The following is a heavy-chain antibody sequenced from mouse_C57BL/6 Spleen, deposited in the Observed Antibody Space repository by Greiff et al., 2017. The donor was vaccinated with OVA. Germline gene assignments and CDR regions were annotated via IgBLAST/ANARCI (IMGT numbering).Heavy chain of an antibody. J-gene: IGHJ2*01. CDR2: IYPGDGDT. V-gene: IGHV1-80*01. CDR1: GYAFSSYW. D-gene: IGHD2-12*01. CDR3: APLGVYENLDY. Sequence: QVQLKESGAELVKPGASVKISCKASGYAFSSYWMNWVKQRPGKGLEWIGQIYPGDGDTNYNGKFKGKATLTADKSSSTAYMQLSSLTSEDSAVYFCAPLGVYENLDYGGQGTTLTVSS.